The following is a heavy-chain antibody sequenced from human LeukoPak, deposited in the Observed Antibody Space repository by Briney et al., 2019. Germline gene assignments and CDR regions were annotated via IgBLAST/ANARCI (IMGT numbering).Heavy chain of an antibody. V-gene: IGHV1-8*01. CDR1: GYTFTSYD. D-gene: IGHD2-15*01. CDR2: MNPNSGNT. CDR3: ARETRGSNVVVVAATAHFQH. J-gene: IGHJ1*01. Sequence: ASVKVSCKASGYTFTSYDINWVRQATGQGLEGMGYMNPNSGNTGYAQKFQGRVTMTRNTSISTAYMELSSLRSEDTAVYYCARETRGSNVVVVAATAHFQHWGQGTLVTVSS.